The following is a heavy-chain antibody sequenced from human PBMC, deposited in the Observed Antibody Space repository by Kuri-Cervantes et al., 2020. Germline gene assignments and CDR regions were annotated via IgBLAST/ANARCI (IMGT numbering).Heavy chain of an antibody. CDR3: ARDGGSGSYYIAYYYYGMDV. CDR2: IWYDGSNK. D-gene: IGHD3-10*01. J-gene: IGHJ6*02. Sequence: GGSLRLSCVASGFTFSSYGMHWVRQAPGKGLEWVAVIWYDGSNKYYADSVKGRFTISRDNSKNTLYLQMNSLRAEDTAVYYCARDGGSGSYYIAYYYYGMDVWGQGTTVTVSS. CDR1: GFTFSSYG. V-gene: IGHV3-33*01.